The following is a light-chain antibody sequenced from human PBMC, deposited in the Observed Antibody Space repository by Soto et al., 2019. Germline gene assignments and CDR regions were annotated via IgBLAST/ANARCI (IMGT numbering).Light chain of an antibody. CDR2: RAS. CDR1: QSINNW. V-gene: IGKV1-5*03. J-gene: IGKJ1*01. Sequence: DIQMTQSPSTLSASVGDRVTITCRASQSINNWLAWYQQKPGKAPKLLIYRASSLENGVPTRFSGRGSGTEFIFTITSLQPDDFATYYCQQYSSSSTFGQGTKVEI. CDR3: QQYSSSST.